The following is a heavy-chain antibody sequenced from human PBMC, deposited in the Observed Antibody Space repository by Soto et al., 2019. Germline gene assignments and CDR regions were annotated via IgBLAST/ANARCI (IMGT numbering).Heavy chain of an antibody. Sequence: SETLSLTCSIYSGSFSGYYWSWIRQPPGKGLEWIGEISQSGNTNYSPSLKSRVSISIDTSKKQFSLNLASVSAADTAVYYCARATKVSGSSQTSPDFWGQGTLVTVSS. CDR2: ISQSGNT. V-gene: IGHV4-34*01. CDR1: SGSFSGYY. D-gene: IGHD6-6*01. J-gene: IGHJ4*02. CDR3: ARATKVSGSSQTSPDF.